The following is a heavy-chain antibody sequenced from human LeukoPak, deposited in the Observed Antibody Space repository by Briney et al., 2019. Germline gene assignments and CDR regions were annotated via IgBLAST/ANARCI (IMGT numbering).Heavy chain of an antibody. J-gene: IGHJ4*02. CDR3: ARRRTMVRGVILGIDY. CDR2: INTNSDNT. CDR1: GYTLTSYD. V-gene: IGHV1-8*01. Sequence: PAASVKVSCKASGYTLTSYDIDRVRQATGEGLEWMGWINTNSDNTGYAQKFQGRVTTTRNTSISTAYMEQSSLRSEDTAVYYCARRRTMVRGVILGIDYWGQGTLVTVSS. D-gene: IGHD3-10*01.